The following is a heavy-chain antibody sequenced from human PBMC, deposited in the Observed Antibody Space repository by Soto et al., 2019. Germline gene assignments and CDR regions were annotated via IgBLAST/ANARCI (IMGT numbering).Heavy chain of an antibody. Sequence: GPVKVSCKASGYTFTSYGISWVRQAPGQGLEWMGWISAYNGNTNYAQKLQGRVTMTTDTSTSTAYMELRSLRSDDTAVYYCARDEVDTAMVTNWFDPWGQGTLVTVSS. CDR3: ARDEVDTAMVTNWFDP. CDR1: GYTFTSYG. J-gene: IGHJ5*02. V-gene: IGHV1-18*01. D-gene: IGHD5-18*01. CDR2: ISAYNGNT.